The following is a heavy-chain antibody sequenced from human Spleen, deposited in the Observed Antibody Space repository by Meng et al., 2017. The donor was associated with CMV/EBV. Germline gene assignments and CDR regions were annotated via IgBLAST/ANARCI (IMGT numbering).Heavy chain of an antibody. Sequence: GESLKISCKGSGYSFTSYWIGWVRQMPGKGLEWMGIIYPSNSDTRYSPSFQGQVTISADKSITTAYLQWRSLKASDTAMYYCARHPSGSLRHVWGQGTMVTVSS. CDR3: ARHPSGSLRHV. CDR2: IYPSNSDT. V-gene: IGHV5-51*01. CDR1: GYSFTSYW. D-gene: IGHD3-10*01. J-gene: IGHJ3*01.